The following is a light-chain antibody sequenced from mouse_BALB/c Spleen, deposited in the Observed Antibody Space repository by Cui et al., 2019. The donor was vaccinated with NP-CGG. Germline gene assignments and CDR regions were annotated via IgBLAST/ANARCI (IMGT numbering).Light chain of an antibody. V-gene: IGLV1*01. J-gene: IGLJ1*01. CDR3: ALWYSNHWV. Sequence: QAVVTQESALNTSPGETVTLTCRSSTGAFTTSNYANWVQEKPDHLFTGLIGGTNNRAPGVPARFSGSLIGDKAALTITGAQTEDETIYFCALWYSNHWVFGGGTKLTVL. CDR1: TGAFTTSNY. CDR2: GTN.